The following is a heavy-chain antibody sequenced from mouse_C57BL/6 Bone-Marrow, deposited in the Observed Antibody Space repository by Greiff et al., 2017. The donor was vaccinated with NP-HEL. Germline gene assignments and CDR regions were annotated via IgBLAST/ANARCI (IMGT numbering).Heavy chain of an antibody. CDR3: ARKRANWDAMDY. V-gene: IGHV1-55*01. CDR2: IYPGSGST. J-gene: IGHJ4*01. D-gene: IGHD4-1*01. Sequence: QVQLQQPGAELVKPGASVKMSCKASGYTFTSYWITWVKQRPGQGLEWIGDIYPGSGSTNYHEKFKSKATLTVDKSSSTAYMQRSSLTSEDSAVYDCARKRANWDAMDYWGQGTSVTVAS. CDR1: GYTFTSYW.